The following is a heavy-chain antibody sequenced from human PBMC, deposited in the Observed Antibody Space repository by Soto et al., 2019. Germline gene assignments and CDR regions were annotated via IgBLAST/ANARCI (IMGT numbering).Heavy chain of an antibody. Sequence: QVQLVQSGAEVKKPGASVKVYCKTSGYTFTSYPIHWVRQAPGQRLEWMGWINPGNRNTQYSQNFQGRVIFTRDTSATTAYMEMSSLRSEDTAVYYCARAGFGSGSYYNEGDAFDIWGQGTMVTVSS. D-gene: IGHD3-10*01. CDR3: ARAGFGSGSYYNEGDAFDI. CDR2: INPGNRNT. V-gene: IGHV1-3*01. CDR1: GYTFTSYP. J-gene: IGHJ3*02.